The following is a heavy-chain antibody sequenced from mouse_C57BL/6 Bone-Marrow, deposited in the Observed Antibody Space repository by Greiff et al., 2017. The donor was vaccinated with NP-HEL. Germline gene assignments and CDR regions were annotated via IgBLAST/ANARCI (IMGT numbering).Heavy chain of an antibody. D-gene: IGHD2-2*01. J-gene: IGHJ3*01. CDR1: GYTFTNYW. Sequence: QVQLQQSGAELVRPGTSVKMSCKASGYTFTNYWIGWAKQRPGHGLEWIGDIYPGGGYTNYNEKFKGKATLTADKSSSTSYMQFSSLTSEDSAIYYCALYDGYDEGAWFAYWGQGTLVTVSA. CDR2: IYPGGGYT. CDR3: ALYDGYDEGAWFAY. V-gene: IGHV1-63*01.